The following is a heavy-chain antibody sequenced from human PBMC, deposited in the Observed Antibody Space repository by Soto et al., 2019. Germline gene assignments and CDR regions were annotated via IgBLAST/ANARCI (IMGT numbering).Heavy chain of an antibody. CDR3: ALRFGVVINFDY. Sequence: GASVKVSCKASGGTFSSYAISWVRQAPGQGLEWMGGIIPIFGTANYAQKFQVRVTITADESTSTAYMELSSLRSEDTAVYYCALRFGVVINFDYWGQGTLVTVSS. V-gene: IGHV1-69*13. CDR2: IIPIFGTA. CDR1: GGTFSSYA. D-gene: IGHD3-3*01. J-gene: IGHJ4*02.